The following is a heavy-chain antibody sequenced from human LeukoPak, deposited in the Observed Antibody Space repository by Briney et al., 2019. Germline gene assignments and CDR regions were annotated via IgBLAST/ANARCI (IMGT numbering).Heavy chain of an antibody. CDR1: GYTFTSYD. D-gene: IGHD3-10*01. CDR3: ARRSDSGSYHLPH. CDR2: MNPNSGNT. J-gene: IGHJ4*02. Sequence: ASVRVSCKASGYTFTSYDINWVRQAAGQGLEWMGWMNPNSGNTGYAQKFQGRITMARNTSISTAYMELSSLTSEDTTVYFCARRSDSGSYHLPHSGQGTLVTVSS. V-gene: IGHV1-8*01.